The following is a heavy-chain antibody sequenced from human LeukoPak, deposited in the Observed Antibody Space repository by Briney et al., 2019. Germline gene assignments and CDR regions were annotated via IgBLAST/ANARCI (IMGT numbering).Heavy chain of an antibody. CDR2: IYSGGAT. J-gene: IGHJ4*02. D-gene: IGHD6-19*01. Sequence: GSLRLSCAASGFTVSSNYMSWVRQAPGKGLEWVSIIYSGGATYYADSVKGRLAISRDNSKNTLYLQMNSLGAEDTAVYHCARQVAGPYYFDYWGQGTLVTVSS. CDR1: GFTVSSNY. V-gene: IGHV3-66*04. CDR3: ARQVAGPYYFDY.